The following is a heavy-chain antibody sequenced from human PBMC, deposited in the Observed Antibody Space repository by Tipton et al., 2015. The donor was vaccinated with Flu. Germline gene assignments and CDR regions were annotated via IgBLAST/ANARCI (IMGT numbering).Heavy chain of an antibody. J-gene: IGHJ6*03. Sequence: SLRLSCAASGFTFSNAWMSWVRQAPGKGLEWVGRIKSKTDGGTTDYAAPVKGRFTISRDDSKNTLYLQMNSLKTEDTAVYYCTTIAARPRYYYYMDVWGKGITVTVSS. CDR3: TTIAARPRYYYYMDV. CDR1: GFTFSNAW. D-gene: IGHD6-6*01. CDR2: IKSKTDGGTT. V-gene: IGHV3-15*01.